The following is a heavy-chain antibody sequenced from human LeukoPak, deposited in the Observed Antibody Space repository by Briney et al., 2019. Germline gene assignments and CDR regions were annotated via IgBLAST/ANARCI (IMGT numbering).Heavy chain of an antibody. CDR1: GGSFSGYY. CDR3: ARGRGYCSSTSCSHPYYYYGMDV. J-gene: IGHJ6*02. V-gene: IGHV4-34*01. D-gene: IGHD2-2*01. Sequence: SETLSLTCTVYGGSFSGYYWSWIRQPPGKGLEWIGEINHSGGTNYDPSLKSRVTISVDTSKNQFSLKLSSVTAADTAVYYCARGRGYCSSTSCSHPYYYYGMDVWGQGTTVTVSS. CDR2: INHSGGT.